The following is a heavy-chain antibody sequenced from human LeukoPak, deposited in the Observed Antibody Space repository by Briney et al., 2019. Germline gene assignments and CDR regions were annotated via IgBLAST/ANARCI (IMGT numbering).Heavy chain of an antibody. D-gene: IGHD6-13*01. Sequence: ASVKVSCKASGYTFTSYGISWVRQAPGQGLEWMGWISAYNGNTKYSQKFQGRVTITRDTSASTAYMELSSLRSEDTAVYYCARGYSSSWYMDWGQGTLVTVSS. CDR1: GYTFTSYG. CDR2: ISAYNGNT. CDR3: ARGYSSSWYMD. V-gene: IGHV1-18*01. J-gene: IGHJ4*02.